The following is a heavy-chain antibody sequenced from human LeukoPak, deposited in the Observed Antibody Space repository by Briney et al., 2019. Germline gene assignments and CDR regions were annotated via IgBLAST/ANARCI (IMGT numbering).Heavy chain of an antibody. V-gene: IGHV1-8*01. J-gene: IGHJ4*02. CDR3: EIYTGYDSF. Sequence: GASVKVSCKASGYTFTSYDINWVRQATGQGLEWMGWMSPDSGYTGYAQTFQGRFTLTRNTSVSTAFMELSSLRAEDTAVYYCEIYTGYDSFWGQGTLVTVSS. CDR2: MSPDSGYT. D-gene: IGHD5-12*01. CDR1: GYTFTSYD.